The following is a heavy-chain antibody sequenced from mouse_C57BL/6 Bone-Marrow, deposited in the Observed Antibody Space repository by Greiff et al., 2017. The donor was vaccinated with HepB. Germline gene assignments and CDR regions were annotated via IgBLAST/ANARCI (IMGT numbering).Heavy chain of an antibody. Sequence: EVKVEESGGGLVQPGGSLKLSCAASGFTFSDYYMYWVRQTPEKRLEWVAYISNGGGSTYYPDTVKGRFTISRDNAKNTLYLQMSRLKSEDTAMYYCARGITTVGENAMDYWGQGTSVTVSS. CDR1: GFTFSDYY. V-gene: IGHV5-12*01. CDR3: ARGITTVGENAMDY. J-gene: IGHJ4*01. D-gene: IGHD1-1*01. CDR2: ISNGGGST.